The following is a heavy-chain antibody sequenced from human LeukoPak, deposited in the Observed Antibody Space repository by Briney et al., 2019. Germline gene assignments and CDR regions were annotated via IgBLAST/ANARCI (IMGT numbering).Heavy chain of an antibody. V-gene: IGHV1-8*01. CDR3: ATAGASRPSHYYYYYYMDV. J-gene: IGHJ6*03. CDR1: GYTFTSYD. CDR2: MNPNSGNT. Sequence: ASVKVSCKASGYTFTSYDINWVRQATGQGLEWMGWMNPNSGNTGYAQKFQGRVTMTRNTSISTAYMELSSLRSEDTAVYYCATAGASRPSHYYYYYYMDVWGKGTTVTVSS.